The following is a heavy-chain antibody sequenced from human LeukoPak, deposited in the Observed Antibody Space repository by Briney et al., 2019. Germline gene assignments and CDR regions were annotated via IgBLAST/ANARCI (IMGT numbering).Heavy chain of an antibody. CDR3: ARGQTTVTN. Sequence: GASLRLSCSASGFTFSTYAMSWVRQAPEKGLEWVSTFGVSGDTYYADSVKGRFTISRDNAKNSLYLQMNSLRAEDTAVYFCARGQTTVTNWGQGTLVTVSS. CDR2: FGVSGDT. J-gene: IGHJ4*02. CDR1: GFTFSTYA. D-gene: IGHD4-17*01. V-gene: IGHV3-23*01.